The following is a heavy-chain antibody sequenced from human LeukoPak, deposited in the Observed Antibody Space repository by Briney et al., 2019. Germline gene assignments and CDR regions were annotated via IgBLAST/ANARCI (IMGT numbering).Heavy chain of an antibody. CDR1: GGSISSYY. V-gene: IGHV4-59*01. CDR2: IYYSGST. Sequence: PSETLSLTCTVSGGSISSYYWSWIRQPPGKGLEWIGYIYYSGSTNYNPSLKSRVTISVDTSKNQFSLKLSSVTAADTAVYYCARSTAVGVGYYYYMDVWGKGTTVTVSS. J-gene: IGHJ6*03. CDR3: ARSTAVGVGYYYYMDV. D-gene: IGHD1-26*01.